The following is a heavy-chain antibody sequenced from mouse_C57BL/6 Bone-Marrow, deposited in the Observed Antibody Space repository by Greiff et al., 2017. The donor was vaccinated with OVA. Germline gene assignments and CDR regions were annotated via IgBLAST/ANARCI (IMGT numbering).Heavy chain of an antibody. J-gene: IGHJ4*01. CDR1: GFTFSDFY. CDR2: ISNGGGST. Sequence: EVKVVESGGGLVQPGGSLKLSCAASGFTFSDFYMYWIRQTPEKRLEWVAYISNGGGSTYYPDTVKGRFTISRDNAKNTLYLQMSRLKSEDTAMYYCARLDAMDYWVQGTSVTVSS. V-gene: IGHV5-12*01. CDR3: ARLDAMDY.